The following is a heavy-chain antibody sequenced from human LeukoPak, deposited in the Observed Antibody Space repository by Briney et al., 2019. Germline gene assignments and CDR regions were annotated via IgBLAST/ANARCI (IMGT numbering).Heavy chain of an antibody. V-gene: IGHV3-66*01. J-gene: IGHJ4*02. CDR1: GFTDSSNY. Sequence: GGSLRLSCAASGFTDSSNYMSWVRQAPGKGLEWVSVIYSGGSTYYADSVKGRFTISRDNSKNTLYLQMNSLRAEDTAVYYCARSYLWGSYRYFDYWGQGTLVTVSS. CDR2: IYSGGST. D-gene: IGHD3-16*02. CDR3: ARSYLWGSYRYFDY.